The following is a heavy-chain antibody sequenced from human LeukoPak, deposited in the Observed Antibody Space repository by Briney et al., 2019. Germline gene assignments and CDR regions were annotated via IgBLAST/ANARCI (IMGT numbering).Heavy chain of an antibody. CDR1: GFTFSSYA. D-gene: IGHD3-22*01. V-gene: IGHV3-23*01. Sequence: GGSLRLPCAASGFTFSSYAMSWVRQAPGKGLEWVSAISGSGGSTYYADSVKGRFTISRDNSKNTLYLQMNSLRAEDTAVYYCAKNLPRSDYYDSTGPPNDYWGQGTLVTVSS. CDR3: AKNLPRSDYYDSTGPPNDY. J-gene: IGHJ4*02. CDR2: ISGSGGST.